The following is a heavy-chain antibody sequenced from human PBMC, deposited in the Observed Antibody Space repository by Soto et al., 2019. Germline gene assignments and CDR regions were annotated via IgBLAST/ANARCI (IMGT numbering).Heavy chain of an antibody. CDR3: ARARYCSSTSCYPYYFDY. J-gene: IGHJ4*02. CDR2: INHSGST. D-gene: IGHD2-2*01. CDR1: GRSFSGYY. V-gene: IGHV4-34*01. Sequence: SETLSLTCAVYGRSFSGYYWSWIRQPPGKGLEWIGEINHSGSTNYNPSLKSRVTISVDTSKNQFSLKLSSVTAADTAVYYCARARYCSSTSCYPYYFDYWGQGTLVTVSS.